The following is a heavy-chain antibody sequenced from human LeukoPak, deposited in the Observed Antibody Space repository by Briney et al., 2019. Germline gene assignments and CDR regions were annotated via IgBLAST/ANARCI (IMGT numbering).Heavy chain of an antibody. CDR1: GGSIISSSYY. J-gene: IGHJ3*02. CDR3: ARHYIWVATPYAFDI. CDR2: IYYSGST. D-gene: IGHD4-23*01. Sequence: KPSETLSLTCTVSGGSIISSSYYWGWIRQPPGKGLKWIGTIYYSGSTYYTPSLKSRVTISVDTSKNHFSLRLSSVTAADTAVYFCARHYIWVATPYAFDIWGQGTMVSVSS. V-gene: IGHV4-39*01.